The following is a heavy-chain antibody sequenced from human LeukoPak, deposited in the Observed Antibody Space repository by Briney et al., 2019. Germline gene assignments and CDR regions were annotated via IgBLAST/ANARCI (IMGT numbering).Heavy chain of an antibody. CDR3: AKYASYSSSFEDLPYWYFDL. CDR1: GFTFSSYA. Sequence: GGSLRLSCAASGFTFSSYAMSWVRQAPGKGLEWVSAISGSGGSTYYADSVKGRFTISRDNSKNTLYLQMNSLRAEDTAVYYCAKYASYSSSFEDLPYWYFDLWGRGTLVTVSS. CDR2: ISGSGGST. J-gene: IGHJ2*01. V-gene: IGHV3-23*01. D-gene: IGHD6-6*01.